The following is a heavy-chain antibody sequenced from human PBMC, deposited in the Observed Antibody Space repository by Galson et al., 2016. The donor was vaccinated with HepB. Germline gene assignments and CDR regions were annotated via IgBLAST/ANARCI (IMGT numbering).Heavy chain of an antibody. J-gene: IGHJ3*02. D-gene: IGHD6-13*01. CDR2: IYSGGGT. Sequence: SLRLSCAASGFTVSSNYMSWVRQAPGKGLEWVSVIYSGGGTYYADSVKGRFTISRDNAENSLYLQMDSLTAEDTAMYYCARARIAALGTGAFDMWGQGIMVTVSS. V-gene: IGHV3-53*01. CDR1: GFTVSSNY. CDR3: ARARIAALGTGAFDM.